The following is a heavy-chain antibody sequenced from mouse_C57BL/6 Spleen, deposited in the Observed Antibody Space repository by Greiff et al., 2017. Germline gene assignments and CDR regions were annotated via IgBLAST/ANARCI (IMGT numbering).Heavy chain of an antibody. CDR2: IDPETGGT. CDR3: TRSQTGAYGSSPMDY. D-gene: IGHD1-1*01. Sequence: QVQLQQSGAELVRPGASVTLSCKASGYTFTDYEMHWVKQTPVHGLEWIGAIDPETGGTAYNQKFKGKAILTADKSSSTAYMELRSLTSEDSAVYYWTRSQTGAYGSSPMDYWGQGTSVTVSS. CDR1: GYTFTDYE. V-gene: IGHV1-15*01. J-gene: IGHJ4*01.